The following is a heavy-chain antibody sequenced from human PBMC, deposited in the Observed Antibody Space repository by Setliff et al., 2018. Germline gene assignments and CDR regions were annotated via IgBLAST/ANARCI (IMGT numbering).Heavy chain of an antibody. Sequence: SETLSLTCTVSGGSISNYYWSWIRQPAGKGLEWIGRIYTSGSTNYNPSLKSRVTMSVDTSKNQFSLKLSSVTAADTAVYYCGRKGISALSGAFDMWGQGTMVT. D-gene: IGHD1-26*01. J-gene: IGHJ3*02. V-gene: IGHV4-4*07. CDR2: IYTSGST. CDR3: GRKGISALSGAFDM. CDR1: GGSISNYY.